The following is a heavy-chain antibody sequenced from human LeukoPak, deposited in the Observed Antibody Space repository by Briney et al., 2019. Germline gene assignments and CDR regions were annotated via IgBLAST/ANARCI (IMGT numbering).Heavy chain of an antibody. CDR3: ARDYYDSSGYAY. V-gene: IGHV1-69*04. J-gene: IGHJ4*02. Sequence: SVKVSCKASGGTFSSYAISWVRQAPGQGLEWMGRIIPILGIANYAQKFQGRVTITADKSTSTAYMELSSLRSEDTAVYYCARDYYDSSGYAYWGQGTLVTVSS. CDR1: GGTFSSYA. CDR2: IIPILGIA. D-gene: IGHD3-22*01.